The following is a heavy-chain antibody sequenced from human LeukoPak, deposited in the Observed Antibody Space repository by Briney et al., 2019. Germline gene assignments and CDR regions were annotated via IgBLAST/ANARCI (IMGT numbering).Heavy chain of an antibody. CDR3: ARQVKTTVTNEGAFDI. Sequence: SETLSLTCTVSGGSISSSSYYWGWIRQPPGKGLEWIGSIYYSGSTYYNPSLKRRVTISVHTPKNQFPLKLSSVTAADTAVYYCARQVKTTVTNEGAFDIWGQGTMVTVSS. J-gene: IGHJ3*02. CDR2: IYYSGST. V-gene: IGHV4-39*01. CDR1: GGSISSSSYY. D-gene: IGHD4-17*01.